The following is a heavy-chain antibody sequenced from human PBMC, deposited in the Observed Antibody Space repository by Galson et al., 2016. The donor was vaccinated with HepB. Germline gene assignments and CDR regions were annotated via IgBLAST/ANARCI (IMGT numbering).Heavy chain of an antibody. Sequence: SVKVSCKASGYTFTGYYIHWMRQAPGQGLEWMGWINPNSGGTNCAQKFQGWVTMTRDTSISTAYMELRRLRSDDTAVYHCARDPEEGYFDLWGRGTLVTVSS. V-gene: IGHV1-2*04. J-gene: IGHJ2*01. CDR3: ARDPEEGYFDL. CDR2: INPNSGGT. D-gene: IGHD1-14*01. CDR1: GYTFTGYY.